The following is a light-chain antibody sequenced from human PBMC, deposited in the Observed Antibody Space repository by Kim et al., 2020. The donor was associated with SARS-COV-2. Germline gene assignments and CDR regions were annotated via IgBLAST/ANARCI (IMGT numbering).Light chain of an antibody. CDR1: QSVDTW. J-gene: IGKJ1*01. Sequence: DVQVTQSPSTLSAPVGDRVTITCRASQSVDTWLAWYQQKPGKAPKLLIYRASNLESGVPSRFSGSGSGTEFTLIISSLQPDDFATYYCQHYKDFIDYSWTFGQGTKVDIK. CDR3: QHYKDFIDYSWT. V-gene: IGKV1-5*03. CDR2: RAS.